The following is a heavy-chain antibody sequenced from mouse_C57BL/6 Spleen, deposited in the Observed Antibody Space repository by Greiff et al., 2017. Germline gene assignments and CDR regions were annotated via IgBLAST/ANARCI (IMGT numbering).Heavy chain of an antibody. Sequence: QVQLQESGAELVRPGSSVKLSCKASGYTFTSYWMHWVKQRPIQGLEWIGNIDPSDSETHYNQKFKDKATLTVDKSSSTAYMQLSSLTSEDSAVYYCARGTLTGYYFDYWGQGTTLTVSS. J-gene: IGHJ2*01. CDR1: GYTFTSYW. CDR3: ARGTLTGYYFDY. D-gene: IGHD4-1*01. V-gene: IGHV1-52*01. CDR2: IDPSDSET.